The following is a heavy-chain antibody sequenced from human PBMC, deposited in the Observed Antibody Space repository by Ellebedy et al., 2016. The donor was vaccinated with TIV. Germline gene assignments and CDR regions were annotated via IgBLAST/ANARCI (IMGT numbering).Heavy chain of an antibody. CDR1: GFTFSSYG. CDR3: AKPPPGLDY. CDR2: ISYDGSNK. J-gene: IGHJ4*02. Sequence: GESLKISXAASGFTFSSYGMHWVRQAPGKGLEWVAVISYDGSNKYYADSVKGRFTISRDNSKNTLYLQMNSLRAEDTAVYYCAKPPPGLDYWGQGTLVTVSS. D-gene: IGHD1-14*01. V-gene: IGHV3-30*18.